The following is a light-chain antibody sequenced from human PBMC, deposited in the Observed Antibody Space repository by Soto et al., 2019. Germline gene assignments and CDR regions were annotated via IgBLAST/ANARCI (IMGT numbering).Light chain of an antibody. J-gene: IGKJ4*01. V-gene: IGKV3-11*01. Sequence: EIVLTQSPATLSLSPGARATLSCRASQSISSYLAWYQQKPGQAPRLLIYDASNRATGVPDRFSGSGSGTDFTLTISSPEPEDFAVYYCQQRSNWPRLTFGGGTRVEIK. CDR2: DAS. CDR1: QSISSY. CDR3: QQRSNWPRLT.